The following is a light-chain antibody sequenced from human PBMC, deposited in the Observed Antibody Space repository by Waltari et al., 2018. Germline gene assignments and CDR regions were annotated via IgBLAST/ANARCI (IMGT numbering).Light chain of an antibody. J-gene: IGLJ3*02. CDR3: LSRDTSSTRV. V-gene: IGLV3-19*01. Sequence: SSELTQDPDVSVALGQTVRLTCLGDSPRRTSASWYQPRPGQAPFLVLYGPDNRPSGIPDRFSGSTSGNTASLTITRAQAEDEGVYYCLSRDTSSTRVFGGGTTLTV. CDR1: SPRRTS. CDR2: GPD.